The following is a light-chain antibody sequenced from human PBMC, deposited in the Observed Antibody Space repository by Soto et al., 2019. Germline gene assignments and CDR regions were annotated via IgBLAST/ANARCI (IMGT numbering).Light chain of an antibody. CDR2: GAS. V-gene: IGKV3-20*01. Sequence: EIVMSQSPATLSVSPGERATLSCRASQSVSSNLAWYQQKPGQAPRLLIYGASNRATGIPDRFSGSGSGTDFTLTISRLEPEDFAVYYCQQYGSSPPWTFGQGTKVDI. CDR3: QQYGSSPPWT. J-gene: IGKJ1*01. CDR1: QSVSSN.